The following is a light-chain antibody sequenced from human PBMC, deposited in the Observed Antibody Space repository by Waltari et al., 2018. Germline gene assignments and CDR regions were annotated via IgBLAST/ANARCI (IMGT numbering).Light chain of an antibody. Sequence: EIVLTQSPGTLSLSPGERATLSCKASHSLSGRHLGWYQQKPGQTPRLLIYGASSRATGIPDRFSGGGSWTDFTLTITSLEPEDFAVYSCQQYDASPGTVGQGTRVEIK. CDR3: QQYDASPGT. J-gene: IGKJ1*01. CDR1: HSLSGRH. V-gene: IGKV3-20*01. CDR2: GAS.